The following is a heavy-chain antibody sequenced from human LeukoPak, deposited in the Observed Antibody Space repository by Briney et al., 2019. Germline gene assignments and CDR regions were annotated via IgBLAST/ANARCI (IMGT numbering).Heavy chain of an antibody. CDR3: ARGIFGVVPRNNWFDP. D-gene: IGHD3-3*01. V-gene: IGHV4-34*01. CDR1: GGSFSGYY. Sequence: SETLSLTCAVYGGSFSGYYWSWIRQPPGKGLEWIGEIYHSGNTNYNPSLKSRVTISVDKSKNQFSLKLSSVTAADTAVYYCARGIFGVVPRNNWFDPWGQGTLVTVSS. CDR2: IYHSGNT. J-gene: IGHJ5*02.